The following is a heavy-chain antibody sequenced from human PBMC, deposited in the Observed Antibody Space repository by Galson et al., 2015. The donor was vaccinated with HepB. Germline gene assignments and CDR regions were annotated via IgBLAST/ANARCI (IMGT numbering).Heavy chain of an antibody. J-gene: IGHJ4*02. D-gene: IGHD2-21*01. CDR2: IKSSANGGTI. Sequence: SLRLSCAASGFTFSNAWMHWVRQAPGKGLEWVARIKSSANGGTIDYAAPVKGRFTISRDDSKDALSLQMNSLKTEDTAVYYCTTIFQFAISNYWGQGTLVTVS. CDR3: TTIFQFAISNY. CDR1: GFTFSNAW. V-gene: IGHV3-15*01.